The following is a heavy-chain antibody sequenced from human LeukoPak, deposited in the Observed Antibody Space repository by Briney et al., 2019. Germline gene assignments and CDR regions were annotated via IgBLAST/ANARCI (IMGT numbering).Heavy chain of an antibody. V-gene: IGHV4-39*01. CDR3: ARHRPKYYDFWSGYYILDAFDI. J-gene: IGHJ3*02. CDR1: GGSISSSSYY. CDR2: IYYSGST. D-gene: IGHD3-3*01. Sequence: SETLSLTCTVSGGSISSSSYYWGWIRQPPGKGLEWIGSIYYSGSTYYNPSLKSRVTISVDTSKNQFSLKLSSVTAADTAVYYCARHRPKYYDFWSGYYILDAFDIWGQGTMVTVSS.